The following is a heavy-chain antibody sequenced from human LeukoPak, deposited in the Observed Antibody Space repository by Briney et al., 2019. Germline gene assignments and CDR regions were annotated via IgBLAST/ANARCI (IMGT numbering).Heavy chain of an antibody. V-gene: IGHV1-24*01. CDR1: VSTLIYLS. J-gene: IGHJ2*01. D-gene: IGHD2-21*02. Sequence: ASVTVSCKVSVSTLIYLSIHWVRQAPGKGLEYVGGSDPEDGETFHAQNFQGRVTMIEDTSIDTAYMELSSLRSEDTPVYYCVTDRARLFWYFDLWGRGTLVTVSS. CDR3: VTDRARLFWYFDL. CDR2: SDPEDGET.